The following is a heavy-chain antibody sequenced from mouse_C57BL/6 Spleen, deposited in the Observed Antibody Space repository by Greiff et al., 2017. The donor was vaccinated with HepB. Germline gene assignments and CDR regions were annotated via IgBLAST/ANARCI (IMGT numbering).Heavy chain of an antibody. D-gene: IGHD2-2*01. J-gene: IGHJ4*01. CDR3: ARKIYYGYGYDMDY. CDR1: GFTFSDYG. Sequence: EVQLVESGGGLVKPGGSLKLSCAASGFTFSDYGMHWVRQAPEKGLEWVAYISSGSSTIYYADTVKGRFTISRDNAKNTLFLQMTSLRSEDTAMYYCARKIYYGYGYDMDYWGQGTSVTVSS. V-gene: IGHV5-17*01. CDR2: ISSGSSTI.